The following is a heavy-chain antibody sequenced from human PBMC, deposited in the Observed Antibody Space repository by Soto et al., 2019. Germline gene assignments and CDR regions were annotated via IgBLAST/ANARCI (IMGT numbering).Heavy chain of an antibody. CDR2: IRQDGSGE. Sequence: GGSLRLSCAASGFTFSSHWMGWVRQTPGKGLEWVATIRQDGSGEYYVDSVKGHFTISRDNAKNSLFLQMNNLRLEDTGIYFCARYCGGGGCYPPRYYFYIDVWGRGTTVTVSS. V-gene: IGHV3-7*01. CDR3: ARYCGGGGCYPPRYYFYIDV. J-gene: IGHJ6*03. CDR1: GFTFSSHW. D-gene: IGHD2-21*01.